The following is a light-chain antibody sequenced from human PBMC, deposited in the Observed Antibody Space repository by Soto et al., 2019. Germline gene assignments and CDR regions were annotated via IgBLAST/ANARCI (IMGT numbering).Light chain of an antibody. CDR2: GVN. CDR1: GRDIGAYDY. CDR3: SSYTTSYFYV. Sequence: QSALTQPASVSGSPGQSITISCTGSGRDIGAYDYVSWYQQHPGKAPKLLIYGVNNRPSGVSYRFSASKSAFTASLTISGIQAADEAHYYCSSYTTSYFYVLGPGTKVTVL. V-gene: IGLV2-14*01. J-gene: IGLJ1*01.